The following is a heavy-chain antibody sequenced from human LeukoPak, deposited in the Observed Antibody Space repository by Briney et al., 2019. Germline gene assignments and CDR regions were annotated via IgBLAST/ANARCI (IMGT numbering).Heavy chain of an antibody. CDR2: IFGSGDST. Sequence: GGSLRLSCAASGFTFSSYAMTWVRQAPGKGLEWVSSIFGSGDSTYYTDSVKGRSTISRDNSKNTVYLQMNNLRVEDTATYYCARSIYASGSFYTFDIWGQGTMVTVSS. CDR3: ARSIYASGSFYTFDI. D-gene: IGHD3-10*01. CDR1: GFTFSSYA. J-gene: IGHJ3*02. V-gene: IGHV3-23*01.